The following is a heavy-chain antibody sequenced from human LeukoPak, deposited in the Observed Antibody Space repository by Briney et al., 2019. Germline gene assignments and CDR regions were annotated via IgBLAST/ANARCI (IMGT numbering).Heavy chain of an antibody. Sequence: ASVKVSCKASGYTFTSYGISWVRQAPGQGLEWMGWISAYNGNTNYAQKLQGRVTMTTDTSTSTAYMELRSLRSDDTAVYYCARASNYYGSGSPTTYWGQGTLVTVSS. CDR1: GYTFTSYG. CDR3: ARASNYYGSGSPTTY. CDR2: ISAYNGNT. D-gene: IGHD3-10*01. J-gene: IGHJ4*02. V-gene: IGHV1-18*01.